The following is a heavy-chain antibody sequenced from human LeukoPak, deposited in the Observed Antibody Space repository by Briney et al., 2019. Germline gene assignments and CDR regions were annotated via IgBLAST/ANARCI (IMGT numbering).Heavy chain of an antibody. Sequence: TSETLSLTCTVSGGPISSYYWSWIRQPPGEGLEWIGYIYYSGSTNYNPSLKSRVTISVDTSKNQFSLKLSSVTAADTAVYYCARDRNDFWSGYADGMDVWGQGTTVTVSS. CDR2: IYYSGST. CDR1: GGPISSYY. CDR3: ARDRNDFWSGYADGMDV. J-gene: IGHJ6*02. V-gene: IGHV4-59*01. D-gene: IGHD3-3*01.